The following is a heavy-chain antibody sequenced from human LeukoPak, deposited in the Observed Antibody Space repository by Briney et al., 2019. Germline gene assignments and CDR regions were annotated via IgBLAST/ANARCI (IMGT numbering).Heavy chain of an antibody. D-gene: IGHD3-10*01. Sequence: PSETLSLTCAVSGGSISSSNWWSWVRQPPGKGLEWIGEIYHSGSTNCNPSLKSRVTISVDTSKNQFSLKLNSVTAADTAVYSRARCGSGSYYWLDPWGQGALVTVSS. CDR1: GGSISSSNW. CDR3: ARCGSGSYYWLDP. V-gene: IGHV4-4*02. J-gene: IGHJ5*02. CDR2: IYHSGST.